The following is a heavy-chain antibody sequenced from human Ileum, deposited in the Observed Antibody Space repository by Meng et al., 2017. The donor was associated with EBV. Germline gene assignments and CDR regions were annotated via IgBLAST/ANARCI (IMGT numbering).Heavy chain of an antibody. CDR1: GGSVVSINS. Sequence: QLQEPGPVLGKPSGTLSLTFAGSGGSVVSINSWSWVRQAPGKGLEWIGEIHHTESTNYNPSLKSRVTISVDKSKNQFSLKLSSVTAADTAVYYCARESYSDSSGYYSLDYWGQGSLVTVSS. CDR2: IHHTEST. V-gene: IGHV4-4*02. CDR3: ARESYSDSSGYYSLDY. J-gene: IGHJ4*02. D-gene: IGHD3-22*01.